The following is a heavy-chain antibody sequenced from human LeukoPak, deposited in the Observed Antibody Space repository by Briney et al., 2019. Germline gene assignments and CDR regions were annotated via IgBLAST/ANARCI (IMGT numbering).Heavy chain of an antibody. J-gene: IGHJ5*02. CDR3: ARASYCDNSVCHNLAWFGP. D-gene: IGHD2-8*01. V-gene: IGHV4-34*01. CDR2: INHSGST. Sequence: SETLSLTCAVYGGSFSGYYWSWIRQPPGKGLEWIGEINHSGSTNYNPSLKSRVTISVDTSKNQFSLKLSSVTAADTAVYYCARASYCDNSVCHNLAWFGPWGQGALVTVSS. CDR1: GGSFSGYY.